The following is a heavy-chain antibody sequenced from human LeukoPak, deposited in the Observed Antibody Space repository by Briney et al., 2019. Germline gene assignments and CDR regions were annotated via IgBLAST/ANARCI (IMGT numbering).Heavy chain of an antibody. Sequence: GGSLRLSCAASGFTFSSYGMSWVRQAPGKGLKWVSAVSVSGGTTYYADSVKGRFTISRDNSKNTLYLQMNSLRAEDTAVYYCAKRSVTKDLYFDYWGQGTLVTVSS. CDR3: AKRSVTKDLYFDY. D-gene: IGHD4-17*01. J-gene: IGHJ4*02. V-gene: IGHV3-23*01. CDR2: VSVSGGTT. CDR1: GFTFSSYG.